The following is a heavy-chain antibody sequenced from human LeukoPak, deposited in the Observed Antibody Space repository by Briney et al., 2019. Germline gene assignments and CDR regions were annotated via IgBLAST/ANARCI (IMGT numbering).Heavy chain of an antibody. D-gene: IGHD3-3*01. CDR1: GFTFSSYE. Sequence: GGSLRLSCAASGFTFSSYEMNWVRQAPGKGLEWVSSISRGGSPIFYAGSVRGRFTTSRDNAKKSLFLQMTSLRAEDTAVYYCTRVSWRGEIFWGQGTLVSVSS. CDR3: TRVSWRGEIF. J-gene: IGHJ4*02. CDR2: ISRGGSPI. V-gene: IGHV3-48*03.